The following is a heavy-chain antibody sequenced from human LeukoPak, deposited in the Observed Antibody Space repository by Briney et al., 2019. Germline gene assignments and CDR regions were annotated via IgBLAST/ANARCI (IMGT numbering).Heavy chain of an antibody. J-gene: IGHJ5*02. V-gene: IGHV4-59*01. Sequence: PSETLSLTCTDSGGSISSYYWSWIRQPPGKGLEWIGYIYYSGSTNYNPSLKSRVTISVDTSKNQFSLKLSSVTAADTAVYYCARDGPYSGSTWGQGTLVTVSS. D-gene: IGHD1-26*01. CDR1: GGSISSYY. CDR3: ARDGPYSGST. CDR2: IYYSGST.